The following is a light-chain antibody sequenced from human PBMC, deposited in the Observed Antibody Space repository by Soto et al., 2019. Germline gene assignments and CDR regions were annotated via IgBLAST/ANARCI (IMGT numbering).Light chain of an antibody. CDR1: QSVSSH. Sequence: EIVLTQSPATLSLSPGERATISCRASQSVSSHLAWYQQKPGQAPRLLIYDTSNRATGIPARFSGSGSRTDFTLTISSLEPEDFAVYYCQYRRNWPPMYTFGQGTKLEIK. CDR3: QYRRNWPPMYT. J-gene: IGKJ2*01. V-gene: IGKV3-11*01. CDR2: DTS.